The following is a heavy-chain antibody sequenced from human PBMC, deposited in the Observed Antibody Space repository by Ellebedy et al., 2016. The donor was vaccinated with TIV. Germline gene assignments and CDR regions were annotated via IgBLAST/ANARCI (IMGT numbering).Heavy chain of an antibody. CDR1: GFTFSTYS. CDR2: ISSSNTI. J-gene: IGHJ4*02. Sequence: GESLKISXAASGFTFSTYSMNWVRQAPGKGLEWISYISSSNTIYYADPVKGRFTISRDNAKNSLYLQMNSLRAEDTAVYYCAKVGNSSGWYKKWGQGTLVTVSS. V-gene: IGHV3-48*04. CDR3: AKVGNSSGWYKK. D-gene: IGHD6-19*01.